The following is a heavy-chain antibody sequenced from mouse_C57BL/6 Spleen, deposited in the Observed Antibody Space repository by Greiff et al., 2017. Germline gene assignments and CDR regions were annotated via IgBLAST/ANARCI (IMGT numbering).Heavy chain of an antibody. CDR3: ARADYYGSSHFGD. CDR1: GFTFSDYG. Sequence: EVKLVESGGGLVKPGGSLKLSCAASGFTFSDYGMHWVRQAPEKGLEWVAYISSGSSTIYYADTVKGRFTISRDNAKNTLFLQMTSRRSEDTAMYYCARADYYGSSHFGDRGQGTTLTVAS. V-gene: IGHV5-17*01. J-gene: IGHJ2*01. CDR2: ISSGSSTI. D-gene: IGHD1-1*01.